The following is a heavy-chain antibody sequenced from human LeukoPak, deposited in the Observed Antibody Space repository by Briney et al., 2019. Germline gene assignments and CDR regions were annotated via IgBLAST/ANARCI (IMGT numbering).Heavy chain of an antibody. CDR3: ARSGNSSWSSLLDY. CDR2: ITTFNDRT. D-gene: IGHD6-6*01. Sequence: VASVNVSCKASGYIFTSYGITWVRQAPGQGLEWMGRITTFNDRTVLAEKFRGRVTLNTDTTTAYLTLRRLRSDDTAVYYCARSGNSSWSSLLDYWGQGSLVIVSS. J-gene: IGHJ4*02. V-gene: IGHV1-18*04. CDR1: GYIFTSYG.